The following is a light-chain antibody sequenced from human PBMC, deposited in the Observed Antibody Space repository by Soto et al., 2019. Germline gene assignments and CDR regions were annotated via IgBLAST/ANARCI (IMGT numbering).Light chain of an antibody. Sequence: EIVLTQSPGTLSLSPGERATLSCRASRSVSNNYLAWYQQKPGQAPRLLIYGASSRATGIPDRFSGSGSGTEFTLTITSLQPEDLATYYCQQLYTYPRTFGQGTKVDIK. CDR2: GAS. V-gene: IGKV3-20*01. J-gene: IGKJ1*01. CDR1: RSVSNNY. CDR3: QQLYTYPRT.